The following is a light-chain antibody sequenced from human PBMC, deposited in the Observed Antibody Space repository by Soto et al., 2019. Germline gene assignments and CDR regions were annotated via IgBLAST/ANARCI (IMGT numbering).Light chain of an antibody. J-gene: IGLJ2*01. CDR3: SSYTSSSTAV. V-gene: IGLV2-14*03. CDR2: DVN. Sequence: QSALTQPASVSGSPGQSITISCTGTSSDIGGYNYVSWYQQHPGKGPKLMIYDVNNRPSGVSNRFSGSKSGNTASLTISGLQAEDEADYYCSSYTSSSTAVFGGGTQLTVL. CDR1: SSDIGGYNY.